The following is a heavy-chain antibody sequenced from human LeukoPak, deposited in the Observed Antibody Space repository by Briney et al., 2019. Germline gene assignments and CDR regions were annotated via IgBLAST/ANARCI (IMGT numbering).Heavy chain of an antibody. CDR2: IKKDGSEK. D-gene: IGHD3-10*01. J-gene: IGHJ4*02. CDR3: AKDSSMVRGVIDY. CDR1: GFSLSAYW. Sequence: GGSLRLSCAASGFSLSAYWMSWVRQAPGKGLEWVAHIKKDGSEKYYVDSVRGRFTISRDNAKNSLYLQMNSLRAEDTALYYCAKDSSMVRGVIDYWGQGTLVTVSS. V-gene: IGHV3-7*03.